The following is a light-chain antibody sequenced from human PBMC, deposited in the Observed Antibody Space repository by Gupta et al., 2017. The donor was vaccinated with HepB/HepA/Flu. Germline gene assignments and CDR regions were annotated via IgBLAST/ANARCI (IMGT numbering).Light chain of an antibody. V-gene: IGKV1-33*01. J-gene: IGKJ3*01. Sequence: DIQMTQSPSSLSASVGDRVTITCQASQGISNYLNWYQQKPGKAPKLLIYDASNLQTGVPSRFSGGGSGTDFTLTISSLQPEDIATYYCQQYGNPLFGFGPGTKVEIK. CDR2: DAS. CDR3: QQYGNPLFG. CDR1: QGISNY.